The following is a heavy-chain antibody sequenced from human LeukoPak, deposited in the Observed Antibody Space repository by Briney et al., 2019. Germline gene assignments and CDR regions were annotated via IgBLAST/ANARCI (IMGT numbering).Heavy chain of an antibody. J-gene: IGHJ3*02. V-gene: IGHV4-4*07. D-gene: IGHD3-9*01. CDR2: IYSSGTT. CDR3: TRDPYYDILTGYLIRGAFDI. CDR1: GDSIGSYY. Sequence: SETLSLTCTVSGDSIGSYYWSWIRQSAGKGLEWIGRIYSSGTTDYNPSLKSRVTMSVDTSKNQFSLKLNSVTAADTAVYYCTRDPYYDILTGYLIRGAFDIWGLGTVVTVSS.